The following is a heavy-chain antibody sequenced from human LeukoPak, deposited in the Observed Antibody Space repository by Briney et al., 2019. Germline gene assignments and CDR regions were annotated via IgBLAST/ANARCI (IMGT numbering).Heavy chain of an antibody. CDR2: INHSGST. D-gene: IGHD3-10*01. CDR1: GGTFSGYY. Sequence: PSETLSLTCAVYGGTFSGYYWSWIRQPPGKGLEWIGEINHSGSTNYNPSLKSRVTMSVDTSKNQFSLKLSSVTAADTAVYYCASGDLYYGSGTYWGQGTLVTVSS. J-gene: IGHJ4*02. V-gene: IGHV4-34*01. CDR3: ASGDLYYGSGTY.